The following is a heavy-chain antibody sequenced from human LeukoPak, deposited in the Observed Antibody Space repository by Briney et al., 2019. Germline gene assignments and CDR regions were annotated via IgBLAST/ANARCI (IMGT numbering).Heavy chain of an antibody. D-gene: IGHD7-27*01. J-gene: IGHJ3*01. V-gene: IGHV3-23*01. CDR2: ISDGGGAT. Sequence: PGGSLRLSCAASGFTVSSSYMSWVRQAPGKGLEWVSGISDGGGATYYAESVKGRFTISRDNSKNTLYLQMNSLRAEDTAVYYCTRASWVEVWGQGTMVTVSS. CDR3: TRASWVEV. CDR1: GFTVSSSY.